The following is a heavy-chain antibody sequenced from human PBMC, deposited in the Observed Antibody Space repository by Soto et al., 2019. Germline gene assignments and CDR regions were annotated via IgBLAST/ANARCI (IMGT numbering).Heavy chain of an antibody. CDR2: ISYDGSNK. CDR1: GFTFSSYG. V-gene: IGHV3-30*18. D-gene: IGHD3-22*01. J-gene: IGHJ4*02. Sequence: GGSLRLSCAASGFTFSSYGMHWVHQAPGKGLEWVAVISYDGSNKYYADSVKGRFTISRDNSKNTLYLQMNSLRAEDTAVYYCAKNYYDSSGYYPTLYWGQGTLVTVSS. CDR3: AKNYYDSSGYYPTLY.